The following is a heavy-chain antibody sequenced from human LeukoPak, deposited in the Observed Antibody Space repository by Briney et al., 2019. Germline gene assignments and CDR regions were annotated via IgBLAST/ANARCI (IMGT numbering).Heavy chain of an antibody. J-gene: IGHJ6*03. V-gene: IGHV3-21*01. CDR3: VRDAALLPGKYYYYMDV. CDR2: ITGSSTYT. CDR1: GFTFSSYS. Sequence: SGGSLRLSCAASGFTFSSYSMNWVRQAPGKGLEWVSSITGSSTYTNYADSLKGRFTISRDNAKNSMYLEMNSLTAEDTAVYFCVRDAALLPGKYYYYMDVWGKGTRVTVSS. D-gene: IGHD1-14*01.